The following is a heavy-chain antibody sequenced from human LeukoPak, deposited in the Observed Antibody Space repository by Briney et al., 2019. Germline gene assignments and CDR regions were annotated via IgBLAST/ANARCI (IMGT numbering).Heavy chain of an antibody. D-gene: IGHD6-19*01. CDR2: IYYSGST. CDR1: GGSISSSSYY. V-gene: IGHV4-39*01. CDR3: ARWDDSAWAFGN. J-gene: IGHJ4*02. Sequence: SETLSLTCTVSGGSISSSSYYWGWIRQPPGKGLEWIGSIYYSGSTYYNPSLKSRVTISVDTSKNQFSLKLSSVTAADTAVYYCARWDDSAWAFGNWGPGTLVTVSS.